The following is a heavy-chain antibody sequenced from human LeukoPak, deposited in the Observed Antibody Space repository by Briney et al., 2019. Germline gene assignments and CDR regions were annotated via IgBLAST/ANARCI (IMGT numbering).Heavy chain of an antibody. CDR1: GFTFSNAW. V-gene: IGHV3-15*01. Sequence: PGGSLRLSCAASGFTFSNAWMSWVRQAPGKGLEWVGRIKSKTDGGTTDYTAPVKGRFTITRDDSKNTLYLQMNSLKTEDTAVYYCTTGPFDYYGSASYLANGMDVWDQGTTVTVSS. CDR2: IKSKTDGGTT. D-gene: IGHD3-10*01. J-gene: IGHJ6*02. CDR3: TTGPFDYYGSASYLANGMDV.